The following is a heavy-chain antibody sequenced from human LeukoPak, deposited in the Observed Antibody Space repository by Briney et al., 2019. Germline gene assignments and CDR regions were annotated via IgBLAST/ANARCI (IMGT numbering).Heavy chain of an antibody. J-gene: IGHJ4*02. CDR3: ASLSIYHNPHSFDY. CDR2: ISEDGSKT. V-gene: IGHV3-7*01. D-gene: IGHD6-6*01. CDR1: GFTFRNYW. Sequence: GGSLRLSCAASGFTFRNYWMTWVRQAPGKGLEWVAKISEDGSKTDYVDSVKGRFTISRDNAKNTLLLQMSSLRAEDTAVYYCASLSIYHNPHSFDYWGQGTLVTVSS.